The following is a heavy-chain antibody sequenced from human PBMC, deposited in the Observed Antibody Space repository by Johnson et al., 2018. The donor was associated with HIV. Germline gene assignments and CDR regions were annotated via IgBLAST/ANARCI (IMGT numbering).Heavy chain of an antibody. J-gene: IGHJ3*02. Sequence: QEQLVESGGGVVQPGRSLRLSCAASGFTFSSYAMHWVRQAPGKGLEWVAVISYDGGNKYYADSVKGRFTISRDNSKNTLYLQMNSLRAEDTAVYYCARERGYYGNPAFDIWGQGTMVTVSS. CDR1: GFTFSSYA. V-gene: IGHV3-30-3*01. D-gene: IGHD4-11*01. CDR2: ISYDGGNK. CDR3: ARERGYYGNPAFDI.